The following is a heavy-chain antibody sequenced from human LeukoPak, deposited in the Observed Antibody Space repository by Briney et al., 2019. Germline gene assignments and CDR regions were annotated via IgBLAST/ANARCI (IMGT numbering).Heavy chain of an antibody. Sequence: SETLSLTCSVSGDSFSSSNSYWGWIRQPPGKGLEWIGAISCTGSTYYNPSLKSRVSISVDTSKTQFSLRLTSVTAADTATYYCARLPRRLSYSDYWGQGTLVTVSS. CDR1: GDSFSSSNSY. D-gene: IGHD3-3*01. J-gene: IGHJ4*02. V-gene: IGHV4-39*01. CDR3: ARLPRRLSYSDY. CDR2: ISCTGST.